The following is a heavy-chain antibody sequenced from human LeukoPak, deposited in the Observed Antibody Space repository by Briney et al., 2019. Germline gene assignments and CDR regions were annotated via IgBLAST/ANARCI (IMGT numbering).Heavy chain of an antibody. D-gene: IGHD7-27*01. CDR1: GFTFSSYS. CDR3: ARDLAWGAFDY. Sequence: GGSLRLSCAASGFTFSSYSMNWVRQAPGKGLEWVSSISTSSSYIYFADSVKGRFTISRDDSKNTLSLQMNSLRVEDTAVYYCARDLAWGAFDYWGQGTLVTVSS. J-gene: IGHJ4*02. V-gene: IGHV3-21*04. CDR2: ISTSSSYI.